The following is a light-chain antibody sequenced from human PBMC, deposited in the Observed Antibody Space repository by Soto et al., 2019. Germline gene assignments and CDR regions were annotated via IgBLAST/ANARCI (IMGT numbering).Light chain of an antibody. J-gene: IGKJ5*01. CDR2: WAS. CDR1: HRLLYSSNNKNY. CDR3: QQGYRTTPIT. Sequence: DIVMTHSPESLAVSLGERATINCKPSHRLLYSSNNKNYLAWFQQKSGQPPKLLIYWASTRESGVPDRFSGSGCGTDFALRVSSLQPEDFATYYCQQGYRTTPITFGQGTRLEIK. V-gene: IGKV4-1*01.